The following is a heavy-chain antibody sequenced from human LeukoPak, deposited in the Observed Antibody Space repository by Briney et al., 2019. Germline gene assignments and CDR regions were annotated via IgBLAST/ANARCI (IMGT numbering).Heavy chain of an antibody. CDR1: GVSVSSGTSY. Sequence: PSETLSLTCTVSGVSVSSGTSYWSWIRQPPGKGLEWIGYIYYSGSTNYNPSLKSRVTISVDTSKNQFSLKLSSVTAADTAVYYCARGNGSGWYHDYWGQGTLVTVSS. CDR3: ARGNGSGWYHDY. V-gene: IGHV4-61*01. J-gene: IGHJ4*02. CDR2: IYYSGST. D-gene: IGHD6-19*01.